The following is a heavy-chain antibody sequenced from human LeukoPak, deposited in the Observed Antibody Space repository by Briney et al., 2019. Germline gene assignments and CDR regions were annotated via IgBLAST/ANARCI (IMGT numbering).Heavy chain of an antibody. Sequence: GGSLRLSCAASGYTFTSYSMSWVRQAPGKGLEWVSGTSDRGDYTYYADSVKGRFTISRDSSKNTLFLQMNSLRAEDTALYFCARKAQYNGHYPLDYWGQGTLVTVSS. D-gene: IGHD1-7*01. J-gene: IGHJ4*02. CDR2: TSDRGDYT. CDR1: GYTFTSYS. V-gene: IGHV3-23*01. CDR3: ARKAQYNGHYPLDY.